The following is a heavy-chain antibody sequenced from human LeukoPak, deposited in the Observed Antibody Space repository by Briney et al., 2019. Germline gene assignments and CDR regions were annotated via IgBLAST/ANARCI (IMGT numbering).Heavy chain of an antibody. V-gene: IGHV3-74*01. CDR2: INSDGSST. CDR3: AKRLGNESFEYYFDY. CDR1: GFTFSSYW. Sequence: PGGSLRLSCAASGFTFSSYWMHWVRQAPGKGLVWVSRINSDGSSTSYADSVKGRFTISRDNSKNTLYLQMNSLRAEDTAVYYCAKRLGNESFEYYFDYWGQGTLVTVSS. J-gene: IGHJ4*02. D-gene: IGHD1-1*01.